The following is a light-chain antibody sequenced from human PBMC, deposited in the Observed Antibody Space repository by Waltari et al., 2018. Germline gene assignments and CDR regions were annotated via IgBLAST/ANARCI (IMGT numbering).Light chain of an antibody. CDR3: SSYTSSSILV. Sequence: QSALTQPASVSGPPGPSITISCTGTSSDVGGYNYVSWYQQHPGKAPKLMIYDVSNRPSGVSNRFSGSKSGNTASLTISGLQAEDEADYYCSSYTSSSILVFGGGTKLTVL. J-gene: IGLJ2*01. V-gene: IGLV2-14*03. CDR1: SSDVGGYNY. CDR2: DVS.